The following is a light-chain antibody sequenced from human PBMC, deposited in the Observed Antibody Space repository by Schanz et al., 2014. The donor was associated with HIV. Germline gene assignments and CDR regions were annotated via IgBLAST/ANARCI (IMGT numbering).Light chain of an antibody. Sequence: EIVMAQFPATLSVSPGERVTLSCRASQSAGIDLAWYQQKTGQTPRLLIHGASTRANNIPDRFSGSGSATDFTFTISRLQSEDVAVYYCQQYNDWPWTLGPGTELEMK. V-gene: IGKV3-15*01. CDR3: QQYNDWPWT. J-gene: IGKJ1*01. CDR2: GAS. CDR1: QSAGID.